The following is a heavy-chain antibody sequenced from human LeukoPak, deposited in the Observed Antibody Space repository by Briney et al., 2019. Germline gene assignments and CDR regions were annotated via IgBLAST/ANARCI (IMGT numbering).Heavy chain of an antibody. J-gene: IGHJ4*02. D-gene: IGHD3-22*01. Sequence: PSETVSLTCTVSGDSISTGSFYWNWVRQPAGKGLEWIGRIYTSGSTDYNPSLKSRVTMLVDTSKNRFSLKLSSVTAADTAVYYCARGDYYDNGGYFVFDYWGQGTLVTVSS. CDR3: ARGDYYDNGGYFVFDY. CDR1: GDSISTGSFY. V-gene: IGHV4-61*02. CDR2: IYTSGST.